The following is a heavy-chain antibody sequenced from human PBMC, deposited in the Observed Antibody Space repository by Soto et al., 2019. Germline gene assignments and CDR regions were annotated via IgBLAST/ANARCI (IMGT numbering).Heavy chain of an antibody. CDR1: GYTFTGYF. CDR2: INPNSGAT. D-gene: IGHD3-3*01. Sequence: QVQLVQSGAEVKKPGASVKVSCKASGYTFTGYFMHWVRQAPGQGLEWMGWINPNSGATKYAQKFQGRVTLSRDTSIRTAYMELNGLRSDDTAVYYCARGGGTILAPLPWGQGTQVTVSS. V-gene: IGHV1-2*02. CDR3: ARGGGTILAPLP. J-gene: IGHJ5*02.